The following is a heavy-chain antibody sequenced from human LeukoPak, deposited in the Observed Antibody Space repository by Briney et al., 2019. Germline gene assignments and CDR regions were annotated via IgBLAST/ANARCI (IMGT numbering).Heavy chain of an antibody. V-gene: IGHV4-59*11. CDR3: ARDLVTVTKGFDI. Sequence: SETQSLTCAVSGDPFSSHYWTWIRQSPGMGLEWIGYISHIGRTNYNPSLKSRVTISIDTSKNQFSLKLRSVTAADTAVYYCARDLVTVTKGFDIWGQGTMVSVSS. CDR2: ISHIGRT. D-gene: IGHD4-17*01. J-gene: IGHJ3*02. CDR1: GDPFSSHY.